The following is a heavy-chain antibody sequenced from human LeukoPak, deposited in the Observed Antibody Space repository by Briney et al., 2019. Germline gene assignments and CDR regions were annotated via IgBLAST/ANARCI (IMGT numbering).Heavy chain of an antibody. CDR2: IIPIFGTA. Sequence: ASVKVSCKAAGGTFSSYAISWVRQAPGQGLEWMGGIIPIFGTANYAQKFQGRVTITADESTSTAYMELSSLRSEDTAVYYCARGRAAMVEYYYYMDVWGKGTTVTISS. CDR3: ARGRAAMVEYYYYMDV. CDR1: GGTFSSYA. V-gene: IGHV1-69*13. J-gene: IGHJ6*03. D-gene: IGHD5-18*01.